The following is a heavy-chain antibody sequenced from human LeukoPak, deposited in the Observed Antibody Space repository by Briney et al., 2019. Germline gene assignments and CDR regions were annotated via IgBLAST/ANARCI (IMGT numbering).Heavy chain of an antibody. CDR1: GGSFSGYY. Sequence: PSETLSLTCAVYGGSFSGYYWSWIRQPPGKGLEWIEEINHSGSTNYNPSLKSRVTISVDTSKNQFSLKLSSVTAADTAVYYCATRYSSSSGPHYYYYMDVWGKGTTVTVSS. CDR3: ATRYSSSSGPHYYYYMDV. V-gene: IGHV4-34*01. CDR2: INHSGST. J-gene: IGHJ6*03. D-gene: IGHD6-6*01.